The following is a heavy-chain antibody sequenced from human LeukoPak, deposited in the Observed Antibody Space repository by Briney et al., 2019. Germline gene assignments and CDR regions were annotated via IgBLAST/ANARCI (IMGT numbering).Heavy chain of an antibody. J-gene: IGHJ4*02. Sequence: SVKVSCKASGGTFSSYAISWVRQAPGQGLEWMGGIIPIFGTANYAQKFQGRVTITADESTSTAYMELSSLRSEDTAVYYCARSRAVPAPSPYYFDYWGQGTLVSVSS. D-gene: IGHD2-2*01. CDR2: IIPIFGTA. CDR3: ARSRAVPAPSPYYFDY. CDR1: GGTFSSYA. V-gene: IGHV1-69*01.